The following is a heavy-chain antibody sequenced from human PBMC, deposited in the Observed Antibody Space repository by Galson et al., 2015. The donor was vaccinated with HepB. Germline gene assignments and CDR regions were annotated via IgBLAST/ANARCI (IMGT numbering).Heavy chain of an antibody. CDR1: GFSLSTSQMR. CDR2: IDWDGDR. V-gene: IGHV2-70*04. CDR3: ARAYNGDAFDV. D-gene: IGHD1-1*01. Sequence: PALVKPTQTLTLTCIFSGFSLSTSQMRVNWIRQSPGKALEWLARIDWDGDRFYNSSLETRLTISKDTSKTQVVLTMTNMDPVDTATYYCARAYNGDAFDVWGQGTMVTVSS. J-gene: IGHJ3*01.